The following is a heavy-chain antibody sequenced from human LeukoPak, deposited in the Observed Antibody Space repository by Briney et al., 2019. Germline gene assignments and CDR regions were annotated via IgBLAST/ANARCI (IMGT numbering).Heavy chain of an antibody. CDR3: ARDRRESSVPNDALDI. Sequence: SETLSLTCSVSGVPISSYYWSWIRQPPGKGLEWIGYIYYTGSNNYNPSLESRVTISRDTSKNQFSLKLSSVTAADTAVYYCARDRRESSVPNDALDIWGRETILPV. CDR2: IYYTGSN. D-gene: IGHD5/OR15-5a*01. J-gene: IGHJ3*02. CDR1: GVPISSYY. V-gene: IGHV4-59*01.